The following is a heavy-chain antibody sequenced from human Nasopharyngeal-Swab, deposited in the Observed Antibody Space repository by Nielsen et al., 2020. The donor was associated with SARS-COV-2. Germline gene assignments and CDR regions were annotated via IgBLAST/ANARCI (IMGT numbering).Heavy chain of an antibody. V-gene: IGHV5-10-1*01. CDR3: ARRGFNYGLGSGAIDY. CDR2: IDPSDSYT. CDR1: GYSFSTYW. Sequence: GESLKISCQGSGYSFSTYWISWVRQMPGKGLEWVGKIDPSDSYTTYSPSFQGHVTISTDTSISTAYLQWSSLRTSDTAMYYCARRGFNYGLGSGAIDYWGQGTLVTVSS. J-gene: IGHJ4*02. D-gene: IGHD3/OR15-3a*01.